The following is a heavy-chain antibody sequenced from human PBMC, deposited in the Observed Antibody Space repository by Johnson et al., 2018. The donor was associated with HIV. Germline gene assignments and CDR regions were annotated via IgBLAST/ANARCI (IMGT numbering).Heavy chain of an antibody. Sequence: VQLVESGGGLIQPGGSPRLSCAASGFTVSSNYMSWVRQAPGKGLEWVSVIYSGGSTYYADSVKGRFTISRDNSKNTLYLQMNSLRAEDTAVYYCARDLSGSSTVLSDAFDIWGQGTMVTVSS. CDR2: IYSGGST. J-gene: IGHJ3*02. CDR3: ARDLSGSSTVLSDAFDI. CDR1: GFTVSSNY. V-gene: IGHV3-66*03. D-gene: IGHD1-26*01.